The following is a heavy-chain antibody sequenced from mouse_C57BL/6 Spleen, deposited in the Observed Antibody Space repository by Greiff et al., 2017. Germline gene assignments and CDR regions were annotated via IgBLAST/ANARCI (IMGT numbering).Heavy chain of an antibody. D-gene: IGHD2-2*01. V-gene: IGHV3-6*01. CDR3: AREGYGRAMDY. J-gene: IGHJ4*01. CDR2: ISYDGSN. CDR1: GYSITSGYY. Sequence: EVQLQQSGPGLVKPSQSLSLTCSVTGYSITSGYYWNWIRQFPGNKLEWMGYISYDGSNNYNPSLKNRIPITRDPSKNQFFLKLNSVTTEDTATYYCAREGYGRAMDYWGQGTSVTVSS.